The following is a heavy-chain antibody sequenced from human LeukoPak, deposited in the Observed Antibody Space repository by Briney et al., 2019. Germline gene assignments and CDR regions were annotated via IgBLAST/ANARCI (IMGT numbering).Heavy chain of an antibody. CDR3: ARGGDRRGFDY. CDR2: IYDSGTT. V-gene: IGHV4-31*03. Sequence: SQPLSLTCTVSGGSISIGGYYWSWIRQHPGKGLEWIGYIYDSGTTYYNPALQSRVTITVDTSDSQFSLKLRSLTAADTAVYYCARGGDRRGFDYWGQGTLVTVSS. J-gene: IGHJ4*02. D-gene: IGHD1-14*01. CDR1: GGSISIGGYY.